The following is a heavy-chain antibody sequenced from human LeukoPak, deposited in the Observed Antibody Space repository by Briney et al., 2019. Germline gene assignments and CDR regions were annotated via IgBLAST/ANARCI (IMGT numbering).Heavy chain of an antibody. D-gene: IGHD4-17*01. CDR1: GGSISSSSYY. V-gene: IGHV4-39*07. CDR3: ARRGGLVRLRKAFDI. CDR2: INHSGST. J-gene: IGHJ3*02. Sequence: SETLSLTCTVSGGSISSSSYYWGWIRQPPGKGLEWIGEINHSGSTNYNPSLKSRVTISVDTSKNQFSLKLSSVTAADTAVYYCARRGGLVRLRKAFDIWGQGTMVTVSS.